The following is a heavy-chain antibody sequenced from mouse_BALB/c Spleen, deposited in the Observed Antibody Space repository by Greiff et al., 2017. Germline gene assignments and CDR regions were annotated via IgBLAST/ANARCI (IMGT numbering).Heavy chain of an antibody. V-gene: IGHV3-2*02. J-gene: IGHJ2*01. Sequence: VQLQQSGPGLVKPSQSLSLTCTVTGYSITSDYAWNWIRQFPGNKLEWMGYISYSGSTSYNPSLKRRISITRDTSKNQFFLQLNSVTTEDTATYSCASRGDGHIGWGQGTTLTVSS. D-gene: IGHD2-3*01. CDR3: ASRGDGHIG. CDR2: ISYSGST. CDR1: GYSITSDYA.